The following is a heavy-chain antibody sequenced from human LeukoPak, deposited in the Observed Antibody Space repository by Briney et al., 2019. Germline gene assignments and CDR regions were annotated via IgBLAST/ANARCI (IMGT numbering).Heavy chain of an antibody. D-gene: IGHD5-24*01. V-gene: IGHV4-59*08. CDR2: IYYTGSTNY. Sequence: PSETLSLTCTVSGASIRSYYWSWIRQPPGKGLECTGYIYYTGSTNYNYNPSLKSRVTISVDTSKNQFSLKLSSVTAADTAVYYCARHGPRRDGYNYDYWGPGTLVTVSS. CDR1: GASIRSYY. CDR3: ARHGPRRDGYNYDY. J-gene: IGHJ4*02.